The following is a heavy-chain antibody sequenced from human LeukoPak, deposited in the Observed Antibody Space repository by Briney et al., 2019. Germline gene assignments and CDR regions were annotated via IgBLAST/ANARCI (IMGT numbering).Heavy chain of an antibody. V-gene: IGHV3-48*01. CDR1: GFTFSGSA. Sequence: PGGSLRLSCAASGFTFSGSAMHWVRQAPGKGLEWVSYISSSGSTIYSADSVKGRFTISRDNAQNSLYLQMNNLRAEDTAVYYCARRPVGTAKYYFDPWGQGTLVTVSS. J-gene: IGHJ5*02. D-gene: IGHD1-26*01. CDR2: ISSSGSTI. CDR3: ARRPVGTAKYYFDP.